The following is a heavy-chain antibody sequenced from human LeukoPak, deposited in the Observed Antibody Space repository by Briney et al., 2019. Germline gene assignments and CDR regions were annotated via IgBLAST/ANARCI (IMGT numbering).Heavy chain of an antibody. CDR3: ATPPRYYDSSGYTY. CDR2: FDPEDGET. CDR1: GYTLTELS. J-gene: IGHJ4*02. V-gene: IGHV1-24*01. D-gene: IGHD3-22*01. Sequence: ASVKVSCKVSGYTLTELSMHWVLQAPGKGLEWMGGFDPEDGETIYAQKFQGRVTMTEDTSTDTAYMELSSLRSEDTAVYYCATPPRYYDSSGYTYWGQGTLVTVSS.